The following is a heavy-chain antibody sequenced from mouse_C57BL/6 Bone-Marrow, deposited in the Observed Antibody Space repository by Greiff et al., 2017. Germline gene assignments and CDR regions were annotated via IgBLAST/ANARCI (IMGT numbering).Heavy chain of an antibody. Sequence: EVHLVESGAELVRPGASVKLSCTASGFNIKDYYMHWVKQRPEQGLEWIGRIDPEDGDTEYAPKFQGKATMTADTSSNTAYLQLSSLTSEDTAVYYCTRGYGRGAWFAYWGQGTLVTVSA. V-gene: IGHV14-1*01. CDR3: TRGYGRGAWFAY. D-gene: IGHD1-1*01. CDR2: IDPEDGDT. J-gene: IGHJ3*01. CDR1: GFNIKDYY.